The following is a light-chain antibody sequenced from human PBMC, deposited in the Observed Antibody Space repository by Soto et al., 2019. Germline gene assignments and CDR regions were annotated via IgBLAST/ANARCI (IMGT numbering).Light chain of an antibody. CDR1: SSDVGGYNY. CDR3: SSYTSSYTLEV. Sequence: QSALTQPASVSGSPGQSIAISCTGTSSDVGGYNYVSWYQHHPGKAPKLIIYEVSSRPSGVPDRFSGSKSGNTASLTISGLQAEDEADYYCSSYTSSYTLEVFGGGTKVTVL. CDR2: EVS. V-gene: IGLV2-14*01. J-gene: IGLJ2*01.